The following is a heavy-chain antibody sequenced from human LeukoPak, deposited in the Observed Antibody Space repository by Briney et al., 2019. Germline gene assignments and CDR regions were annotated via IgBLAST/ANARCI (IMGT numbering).Heavy chain of an antibody. V-gene: IGHV2-70*11. CDR2: IDWDDDT. J-gene: IGHJ4*02. D-gene: IGHD7-27*01. CDR1: GFSLNARGMC. Sequence: ESGPALVKPTQTLTLTCTFSGFSLNARGMCVSWIRQPPRKALEWLARIDWDDDTYYSTSLNTRLTISKDTSKNQVVLTMTNMDPVDTATYYCARMNRGNYFDYWGQGTLVTVSS. CDR3: ARMNRGNYFDY.